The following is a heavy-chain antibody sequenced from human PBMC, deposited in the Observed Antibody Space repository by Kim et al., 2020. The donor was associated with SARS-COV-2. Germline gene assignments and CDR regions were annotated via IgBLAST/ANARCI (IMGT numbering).Heavy chain of an antibody. J-gene: IGHJ5*02. Sequence: GGSLRLSCEASGFDFSSSAMSWVRQAQGKGREADSGITDTGGRTHYADAVKGRVIISSDNTENTLPLPMMSLRAEDMDIYYCEHDTSNWPGSWFDPGGQG. CDR2: ITDTGGRT. V-gene: IGHV3-23*01. CDR1: GFDFSSSA. CDR3: EHDTSNWPGSWFDP. D-gene: IGHD6-13*01.